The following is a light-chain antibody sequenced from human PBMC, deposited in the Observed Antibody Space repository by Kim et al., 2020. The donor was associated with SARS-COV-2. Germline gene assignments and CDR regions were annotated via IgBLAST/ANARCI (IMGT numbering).Light chain of an antibody. V-gene: IGLV7-46*01. CDR3: LLSFDDARDVI. J-gene: IGLJ2*01. Sequence: GTVTLACGSSSGPVTNDHYPYWFQQRPGQAPRTLIYDTNNRPTWTPARFSGSLVGGKAALTLSGALPEDEAEYYCLLSFDDARDVIFGGGTQLTVL. CDR2: DTN. CDR1: SGPVTNDHY.